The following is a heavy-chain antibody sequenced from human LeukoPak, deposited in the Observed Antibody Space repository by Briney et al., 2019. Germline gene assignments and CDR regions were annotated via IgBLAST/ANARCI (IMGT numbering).Heavy chain of an antibody. CDR3: ASSGVDILTG. CDR1: GGSFSGYY. D-gene: IGHD3-9*01. J-gene: IGHJ4*02. CDR2: INHSGST. V-gene: IGHV4-34*01. Sequence: SETLSLTCAVYGGSFSGYYWSWIRQPPGKGLEWIGEINHSGSTNYNPSLKSRVTISVDTSKNQFSLKLSSVTAADTAVYYCASSGVDILTGWGQGTLVTVSS.